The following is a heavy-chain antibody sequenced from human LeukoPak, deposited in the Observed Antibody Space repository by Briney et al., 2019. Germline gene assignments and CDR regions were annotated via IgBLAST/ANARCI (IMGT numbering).Heavy chain of an antibody. D-gene: IGHD3-9*01. CDR2: IYYTGST. J-gene: IGHJ4*02. V-gene: IGHV4-59*08. Sequence: SETLSLTCTVSGASMSVYYWSWIRQPPGKGLEWIGYIYYTGSTNYNPSLKSRVTMSVDTSKNQVSLKLSSVTAADSAVYYCVRRVRYFGQNDYWGQGTLVTVPS. CDR3: VRRVRYFGQNDY. CDR1: GASMSVYY.